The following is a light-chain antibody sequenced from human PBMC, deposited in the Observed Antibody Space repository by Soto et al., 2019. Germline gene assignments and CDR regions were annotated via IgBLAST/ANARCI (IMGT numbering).Light chain of an antibody. J-gene: IGKJ5*01. CDR1: QSISSW. V-gene: IGKV1-5*01. Sequence: DIQMTQSPSTLSASVGDRVTITWRASQSISSWLAWYQQKAGKAPILLIYDASSVESGVPSRFSGSGFGTEFTLTISSLQPDDFATYYCQQYNDYSITFGQGTRLENK. CDR3: QQYNDYSIT. CDR2: DAS.